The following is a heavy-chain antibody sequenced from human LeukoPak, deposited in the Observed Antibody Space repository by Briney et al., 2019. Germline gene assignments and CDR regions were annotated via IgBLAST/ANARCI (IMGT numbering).Heavy chain of an antibody. CDR3: ARVGSGSYDY. CDR1: GGTFSSYA. Sequence: ASVTVSCKASGGTFSSYAISWVRQAPGQGLEWMGRIIPVLGIANYAQKFQGRVTITADKSTNTAYMELSSLRSEDTAVFYCARVGSGSYDYWGQGTLVTVSS. D-gene: IGHD1-26*01. CDR2: IIPVLGIA. J-gene: IGHJ4*02. V-gene: IGHV1-69*04.